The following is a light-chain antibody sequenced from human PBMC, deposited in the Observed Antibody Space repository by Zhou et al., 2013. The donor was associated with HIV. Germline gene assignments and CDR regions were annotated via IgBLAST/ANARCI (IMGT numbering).Light chain of an antibody. Sequence: EIVLTQSPDTLSLSPGERATLSCRARQPIHTNSVAWYQQKPGQAPRLLIYGASTRATGIPARFSGSGSGTEFTLTISSLQSEDFAVYYCQQYNNWPRTFGQGTKVEIK. CDR1: QPIHTN. CDR2: GAS. V-gene: IGKV3-15*01. CDR3: QQYNNWPRT. J-gene: IGKJ1*01.